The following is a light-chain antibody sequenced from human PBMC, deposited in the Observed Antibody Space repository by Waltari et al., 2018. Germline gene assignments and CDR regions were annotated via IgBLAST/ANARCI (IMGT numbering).Light chain of an antibody. V-gene: IGKV4-1*01. CDR2: WAS. Sequence: DIVMTKSPDSLAVSLGARATITCKSSQSVFYNSNNKHYLAWYQQKVGQPPKLLIYWASSRESGVPDRFSGSVSGADFTLTISSLQAEDVAVYYCQQYYTAPYSFGQGTKLEIK. J-gene: IGKJ2*03. CDR3: QQYYTAPYS. CDR1: QSVFYNSNNKHY.